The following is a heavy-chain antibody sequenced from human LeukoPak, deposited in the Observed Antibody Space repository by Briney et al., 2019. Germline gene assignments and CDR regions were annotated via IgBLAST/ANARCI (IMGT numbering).Heavy chain of an antibody. V-gene: IGHV4-61*02. CDR1: GGSFSSGSYY. CDR3: ARDQEAYCSSTSCYEYYYYMDV. CDR2: IYTSGST. J-gene: IGHJ6*03. Sequence: SETLSLTCTVSGGSFSSGSYYWSWIRQPPGKGLEWIGRIYTSGSTNYNPSLKSRVTISVDTSKNQFSLKLSSVTAADTAVYYCARDQEAYCSSTSCYEYYYYMDVWGKGTTVTISS. D-gene: IGHD2-2*01.